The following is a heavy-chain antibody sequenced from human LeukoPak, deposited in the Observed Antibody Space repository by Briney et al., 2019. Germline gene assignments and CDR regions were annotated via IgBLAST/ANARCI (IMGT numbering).Heavy chain of an antibody. CDR2: IYYSGST. D-gene: IGHD3-22*01. V-gene: IGHV4-59*01. J-gene: IGHJ4*02. CDR1: GGTITRYY. CDR3: ARGDYDSSGYTPTFDY. Sequence: SGTLSLTCSVSGGTITRYYWSWIRQPPGKGLEWIGYIYYSGSTIYNPSLKSRVTISVDTSKNKFSLKLSSVTAADTAVYYCARGDYDSSGYTPTFDYWGQGALATVSS.